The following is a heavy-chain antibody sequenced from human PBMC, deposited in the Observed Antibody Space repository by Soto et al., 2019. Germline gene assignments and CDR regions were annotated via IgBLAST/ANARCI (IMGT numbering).Heavy chain of an antibody. Sequence: GRPLRLSCAASGFIFGGSCMSWIRQTPGKGLEWVAYISSTSSYTDYADSVKGRFTISRDNAKNSLYLQMNSLRAEDTAVYYCARDPNSSGYGGFDPWGQGTLVTVSS. V-gene: IGHV3-11*05. CDR1: GFIFGGSC. J-gene: IGHJ5*02. CDR3: ARDPNSSGYGGFDP. CDR2: ISSTSSYT. D-gene: IGHD3-22*01.